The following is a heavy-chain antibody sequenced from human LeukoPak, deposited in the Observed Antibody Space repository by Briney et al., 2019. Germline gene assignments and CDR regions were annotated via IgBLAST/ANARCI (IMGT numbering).Heavy chain of an antibody. CDR1: GYTFTSYG. V-gene: IGHV1-18*01. Sequence: GASVKVSCKASGYTFTSYGISWVRQAPGQGLEWMGWISAYNGNTNYAQKLQGRVTMTTDASTSTAYMELRSLRSDDTAVYYCARGEYYYDSSGYYPSHFDYWGQGTLVTVS. D-gene: IGHD3-22*01. J-gene: IGHJ4*02. CDR2: ISAYNGNT. CDR3: ARGEYYYDSSGYYPSHFDY.